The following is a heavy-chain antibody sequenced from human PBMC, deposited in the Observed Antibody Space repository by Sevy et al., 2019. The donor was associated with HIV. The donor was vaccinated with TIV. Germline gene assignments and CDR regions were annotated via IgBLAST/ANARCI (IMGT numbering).Heavy chain of an antibody. J-gene: IGHJ4*02. V-gene: IGHV3-53*01. CDR2: IYSGGST. CDR1: GFTVSSNY. Sequence: GGSLRLSCAASGFTVSSNYMSWVRQAPGKGLEWVSVIYSGGSTYYADSVKGRFTISRVNSKNTLYLQMNSLRAEDTAVYYCARGAVGATRHFDYWGQGTLVTVSS. D-gene: IGHD1-26*01. CDR3: ARGAVGATRHFDY.